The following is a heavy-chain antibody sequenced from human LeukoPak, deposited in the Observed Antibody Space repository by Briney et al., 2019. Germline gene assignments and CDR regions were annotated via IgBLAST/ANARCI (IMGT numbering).Heavy chain of an antibody. CDR1: GGSISSYY. CDR3: ATSITMIAEFDY. Sequence: SETLSLTCTVSGGSISSYYWSWIRQPPGKGLEWIGEINHSGSTNYNPSLKSRVTISVDTSKNQFSLKLSSVTAADTAVYYCATSITMIAEFDYWGQGTLVTVSS. D-gene: IGHD3-22*01. J-gene: IGHJ4*02. V-gene: IGHV4-34*01. CDR2: INHSGST.